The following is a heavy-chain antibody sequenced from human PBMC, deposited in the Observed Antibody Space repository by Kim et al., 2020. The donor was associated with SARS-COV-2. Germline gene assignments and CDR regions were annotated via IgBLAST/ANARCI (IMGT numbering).Heavy chain of an antibody. V-gene: IGHV5-51*01. D-gene: IGHD1-26*01. CDR1: GYSFTSYW. J-gene: IGHJ5*02. CDR2: IYPGDSDT. Sequence: GESLKISCKGSGYSFTSYWIGWVPQMPGKGLEWMGIIYPGDSDTSYSPSFQGQVTISAEKSISTAYLQWSSLKASDTAMYYCARLTYSGSSIRYNWFDPWGQGTLVTVSS. CDR3: ARLTYSGSSIRYNWFDP.